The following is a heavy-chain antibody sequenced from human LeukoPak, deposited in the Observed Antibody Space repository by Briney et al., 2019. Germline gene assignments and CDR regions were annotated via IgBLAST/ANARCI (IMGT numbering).Heavy chain of an antibody. Sequence: SETLSLTCAVYGGSFSGYYWSWIRQPPGKGLEWIGEINHSGSTNYNPSLKSRVTISVDTSKNQLSLKLSSVTAADTAVYYCARRGYGGSIWIDYWGQGTLVTVSS. CDR2: INHSGST. CDR1: GGSFSGYY. D-gene: IGHD4-23*01. CDR3: ARRGYGGSIWIDY. J-gene: IGHJ4*02. V-gene: IGHV4-34*01.